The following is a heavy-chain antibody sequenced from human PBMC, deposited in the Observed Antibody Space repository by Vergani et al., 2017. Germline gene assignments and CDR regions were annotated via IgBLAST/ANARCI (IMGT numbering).Heavy chain of an antibody. CDR2: IYTSGST. Sequence: QVQLQESGPGLVKPSQTLSLTCTVSGGSISSGSYYWSWIRQPAGKGLEWIGRIYTSGSTNYNPSRKSRVTISVDTSKNQLSLKLSSVTAADTAVYYCARDPGGASPFDYWGQGTLVTVSS. CDR1: GGSISSGSYY. CDR3: ARDPGGASPFDY. V-gene: IGHV4-61*02. J-gene: IGHJ4*02. D-gene: IGHD1-26*01.